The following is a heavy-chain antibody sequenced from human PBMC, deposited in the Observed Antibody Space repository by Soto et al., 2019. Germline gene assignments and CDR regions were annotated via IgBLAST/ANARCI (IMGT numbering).Heavy chain of an antibody. Sequence: ASVKVSCKASGFTFTSSAMQWVRQARGQRLEWIGWIVVGSGNTNYAQKFQERVTITRDMSTSTAYMELSSLRSEDTAVYYCAAGAGGNIAARPNYYYYMDVWGKGTTVTVSS. CDR1: GFTFTSSA. J-gene: IGHJ6*03. D-gene: IGHD6-6*01. CDR3: AAGAGGNIAARPNYYYYMDV. CDR2: IVVGSGNT. V-gene: IGHV1-58*02.